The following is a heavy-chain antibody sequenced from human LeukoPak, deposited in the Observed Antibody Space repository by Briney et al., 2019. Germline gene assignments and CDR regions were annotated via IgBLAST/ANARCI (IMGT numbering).Heavy chain of an antibody. J-gene: IGHJ4*02. D-gene: IGHD1-26*01. Sequence: GGSLGLSCTASGFTFGDYAMSWFRQAPGKGLEWVSYISSSSSTIYYADSVKGRFTISRDNAKNSLYLQMNSLRDEDTAVYYCARVLSGSYRGVDYWGQGTLVTVSS. CDR2: ISSSSSTI. CDR3: ARVLSGSYRGVDY. CDR1: GFTFGDYA. V-gene: IGHV3-48*02.